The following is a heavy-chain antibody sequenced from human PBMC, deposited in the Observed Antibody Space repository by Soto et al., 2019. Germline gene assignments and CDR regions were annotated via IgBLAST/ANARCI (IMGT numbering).Heavy chain of an antibody. J-gene: IGHJ4*02. D-gene: IGHD5-18*01. V-gene: IGHV3-30-3*01. Sequence: QVQLVESGGGVVQPGRSLRLSCAASGFTFSSYAMHWVRQAPGKGLEWVAVISYDGSNKYYADSVKGRFTISRDNSKNTLYLQMNSLRAEDTAVYYCARPRGYSYGYLHWGQGTLVTVSS. CDR3: ARPRGYSYGYLH. CDR1: GFTFSSYA. CDR2: ISYDGSNK.